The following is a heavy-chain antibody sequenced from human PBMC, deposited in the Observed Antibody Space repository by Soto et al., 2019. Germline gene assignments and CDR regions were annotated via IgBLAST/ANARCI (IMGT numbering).Heavy chain of an antibody. V-gene: IGHV4-31*03. CDR1: GGSISSGGYY. D-gene: IGHD2-21*02. CDR3: ARDLECGGDCPYGMDV. CDR2: IYYSGST. J-gene: IGHJ6*02. Sequence: QVQLQESGPGLVKPSQTLSLTCTVSGGSISSGGYYWSWIRQHPGKGLEWIGYIYYSGSTYYNPSLKSRVTISLDTSKNQFSLKLSSVTAADTAVYYCARDLECGGDCPYGMDVWGQGTTVTVSS.